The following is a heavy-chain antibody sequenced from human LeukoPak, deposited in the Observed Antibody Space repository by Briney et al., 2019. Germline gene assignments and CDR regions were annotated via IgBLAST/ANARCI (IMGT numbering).Heavy chain of an antibody. D-gene: IGHD1-20*01. V-gene: IGHV1-69*13. CDR1: GGTFSSYA. J-gene: IGHJ6*02. Sequence: ASVKVSCRASGGTFSSYAISWVRQAPGQGLEWMGGIIPIFGTANYAQKFQGRVTITADESTSTAYMELSSLRSEDTAVYYCARGHNWARRGYYGMDVWGQGTTVTVSS. CDR3: ARGHNWARRGYYGMDV. CDR2: IIPIFGTA.